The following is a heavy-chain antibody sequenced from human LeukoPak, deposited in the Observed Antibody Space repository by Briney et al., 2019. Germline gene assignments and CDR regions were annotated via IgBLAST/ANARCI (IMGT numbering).Heavy chain of an antibody. J-gene: IGHJ6*02. V-gene: IGHV4-59*01. Sequence: SETLSLTCTVSGGSISSYYWSWFRQPPGKGLEWIGYIYYSGSTNYNPPLKSRVTISVDTSKNQFSLKLSSVTAAYTAVYYCAREGPRYSSSWYGMDIWGQGTTVTVSS. CDR2: IYYSGST. CDR1: GGSISSYY. D-gene: IGHD6-13*01. CDR3: AREGPRYSSSWYGMDI.